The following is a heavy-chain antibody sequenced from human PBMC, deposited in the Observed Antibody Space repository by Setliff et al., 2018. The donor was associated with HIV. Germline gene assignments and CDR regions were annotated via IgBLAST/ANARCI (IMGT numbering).Heavy chain of an antibody. CDR2: INHSGST. CDR1: GGSFNGYY. D-gene: IGHD6-19*01. CDR3: ARGYSSGWYSGEN. Sequence: SETLSLTCAVYGGSFNGYYWGWIRQPPGKGLEWIGEINHSGSTNYNPSLKSRVTISVDTSKNQFSLKLSSVTAADTAVYYCARGYSSGWYSGENWGQGTLVTVSS. V-gene: IGHV4-34*01. J-gene: IGHJ4*02.